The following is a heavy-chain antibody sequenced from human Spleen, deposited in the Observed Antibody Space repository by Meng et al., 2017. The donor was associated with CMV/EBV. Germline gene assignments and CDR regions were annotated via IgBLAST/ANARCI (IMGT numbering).Heavy chain of an antibody. Sequence: LSCPASGFTFSNYAMNWVRQAPGKGLEWVSLIYSGGVSTFYAESVKGRFTISRDNSKNTLSLQLNSLSAEDTAVYYCARVVGATTDYWGQGTLVTVSS. J-gene: IGHJ4*02. V-gene: IGHV3-23*03. D-gene: IGHD1-26*01. CDR1: GFTFSNYA. CDR2: IYSGGVST. CDR3: ARVVGATTDY.